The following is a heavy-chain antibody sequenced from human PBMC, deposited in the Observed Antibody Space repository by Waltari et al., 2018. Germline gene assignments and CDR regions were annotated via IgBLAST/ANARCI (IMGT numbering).Heavy chain of an antibody. CDR2: INRGGSGR. Sequence: DVQLVESGGGLVQPGGSLSLSCQRPGCSFRSSWMAWVRQAPGKGPEWVANINRGGSGRYYLDSVEGRFVISRDDSKNSLFLQMNSLRPEDTALYYCARHFPDGANDFDYWGQGTLVTVST. CDR3: ARHFPDGANDFDY. J-gene: IGHJ4*02. CDR1: GCSFRSSW. D-gene: IGHD1-1*01. V-gene: IGHV3-7*03.